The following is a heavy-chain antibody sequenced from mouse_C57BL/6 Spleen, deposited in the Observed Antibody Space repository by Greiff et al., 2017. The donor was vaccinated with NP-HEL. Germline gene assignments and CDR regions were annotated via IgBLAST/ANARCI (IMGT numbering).Heavy chain of an antibody. CDR3: ARGSSYLDY. CDR2: IIDGGSYT. D-gene: IGHD1-1*01. J-gene: IGHJ2*01. V-gene: IGHV5-4*03. CDR1: GFTFSSYA. Sequence: EVKLVESGGGLVKPGGSLKLSCAASGFTFSSYAMSWVRQTPEKRLEWVATIIDGGSYTYYPDNVKGRFTISRDNAKNNLYLQMSHLKSEDTAMYYCARGSSYLDYWGQGTTLTVSS.